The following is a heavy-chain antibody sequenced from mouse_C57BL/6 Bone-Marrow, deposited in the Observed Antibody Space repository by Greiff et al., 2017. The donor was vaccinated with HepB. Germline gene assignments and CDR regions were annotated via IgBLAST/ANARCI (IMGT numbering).Heavy chain of an antibody. Sequence: QVQLQQPGAELVKPGASVKLSCKASGYTFTSYWMQWVKQRPGQGLEWIGEIDPSDSYTNYNQKFKGKATLTVDTSSSTAYMQLSSLTSEDSAVYYCARDGNVFAYWGQGTLVTVSA. CDR3: ARDGNVFAY. D-gene: IGHD1-1*01. J-gene: IGHJ3*01. CDR1: GYTFTSYW. V-gene: IGHV1-50*01. CDR2: IDPSDSYT.